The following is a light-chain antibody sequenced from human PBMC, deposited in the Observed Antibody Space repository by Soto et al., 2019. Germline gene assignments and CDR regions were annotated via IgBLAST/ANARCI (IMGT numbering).Light chain of an antibody. Sequence: QSVLTQPPSVSGAPGQRVTISCTGSSSNIGAGYEVHWYQQLPGTAPKLLIYGNNNRPSGVPYRFSGSKSATSASLAITGLRAEDEADYYCQSYDSRLGALYVFGTGTKVTVL. CDR2: GNN. CDR3: QSYDSRLGALYV. J-gene: IGLJ1*01. V-gene: IGLV1-40*01. CDR1: SSNIGAGYE.